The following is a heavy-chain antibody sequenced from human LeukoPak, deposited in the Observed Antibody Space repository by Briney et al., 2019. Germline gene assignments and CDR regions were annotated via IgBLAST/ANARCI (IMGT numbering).Heavy chain of an antibody. J-gene: IGHJ6*02. CDR3: ARAGWVGDTTRYYGMDV. V-gene: IGHV3-30-3*01. CDR1: GFTFSSYA. D-gene: IGHD1-26*01. Sequence: PGGSLRLSCAASGFTFSSYAMHWVRQAPGKGLEWVAVISYDGSNKYYADSVKGRFTISRDNAKNSLYLEMNSLRAEDTAVYYCARAGWVGDTTRYYGMDVWGQGTTVTVSS. CDR2: ISYDGSNK.